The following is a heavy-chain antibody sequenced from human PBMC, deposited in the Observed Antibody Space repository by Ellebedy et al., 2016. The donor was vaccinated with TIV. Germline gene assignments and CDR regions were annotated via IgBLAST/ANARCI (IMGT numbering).Heavy chain of an antibody. D-gene: IGHD3-16*01. CDR3: VKDEGAVVHSVAVWVGYFDY. CDR1: GFTFSRYS. V-gene: IGHV3-64D*06. J-gene: IGHJ4*02. Sequence: GESLKISXSASGFTFSRYSMHWVRQAPGKGLEYVSATSADGGSTYYADSVKGRFTISRDNSKNTLYLQMSSLRADDTAVYYCVKDEGAVVHSVAVWVGYFDYWGQGTLVTVSS. CDR2: TSADGGST.